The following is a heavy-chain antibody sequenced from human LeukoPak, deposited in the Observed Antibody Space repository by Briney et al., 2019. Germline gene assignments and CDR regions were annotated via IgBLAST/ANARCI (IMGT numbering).Heavy chain of an antibody. J-gene: IGHJ4*02. Sequence: ASVTVSCKAFGYTFTAYYMHWVRQAPGQGLEWMGWINPNSGNTNYAQKFQGRVTMTRDTSISTAYMELSRLRSDDTAVYYCARPNSVGPTVYFDYWGQGTLVTVSS. V-gene: IGHV1-2*02. CDR1: GYTFTAYY. D-gene: IGHD1-26*01. CDR2: INPNSGNT. CDR3: ARPNSVGPTVYFDY.